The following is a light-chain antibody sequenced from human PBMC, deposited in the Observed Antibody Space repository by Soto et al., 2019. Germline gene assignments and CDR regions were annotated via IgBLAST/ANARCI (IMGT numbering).Light chain of an antibody. Sequence: DIVLTQSPGTLSLSPGERATLSCRASQSVSSTYLAWYQQKPGQAPRLIIYGASSRATGIPDRFSGSGSGTDFTLTISRLEPEDFAVYYCQQYGSSLFTFGPGTKVDIK. CDR1: QSVSSTY. J-gene: IGKJ3*01. CDR2: GAS. CDR3: QQYGSSLFT. V-gene: IGKV3-20*01.